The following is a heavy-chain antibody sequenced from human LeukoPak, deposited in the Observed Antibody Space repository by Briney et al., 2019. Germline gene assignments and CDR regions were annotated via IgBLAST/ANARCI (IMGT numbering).Heavy chain of an antibody. D-gene: IGHD2-15*01. CDR2: INAGNGNT. Sequence: GGSLRLSCAASGYTFTSYAMHWVRQAPGQRLEWMGWINAGNGNTKYSQKFQGRVTITRDTSASTAYMELSSLRSEDTAVYYCARDGPRIYGMDVWGQGTTVTVSS. CDR3: ARDGPRIYGMDV. V-gene: IGHV1-3*01. CDR1: GYTFTSYA. J-gene: IGHJ6*02.